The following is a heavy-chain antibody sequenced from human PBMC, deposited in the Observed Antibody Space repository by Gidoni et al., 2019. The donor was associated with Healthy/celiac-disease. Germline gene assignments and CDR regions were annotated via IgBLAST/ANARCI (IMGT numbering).Heavy chain of an antibody. CDR1: GGTFSSYA. J-gene: IGHJ6*03. CDR2: IIPIFGTA. Sequence: QVQLVQSGAEVKKPGSSVKVSCKASGGTFSSYALSWVRQAPGQGLEWMGGIIPIFGTANYAQKFQGRVTITADESTSTAYMELSSLRSEDTAVYYCARGVGYCSSTSCPTSYYYMDVWGKGTTVTVSS. D-gene: IGHD2-2*01. V-gene: IGHV1-69*01. CDR3: ARGVGYCSSTSCPTSYYYMDV.